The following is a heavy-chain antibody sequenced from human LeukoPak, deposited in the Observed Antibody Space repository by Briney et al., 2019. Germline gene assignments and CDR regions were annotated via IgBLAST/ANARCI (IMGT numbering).Heavy chain of an antibody. D-gene: IGHD4-17*01. CDR3: ARDYRMTTGHGFDY. CDR2: IYYSGST. CDR1: GGSISSYY. V-gene: IGHV4-59*01. Sequence: SETLSLTCTVSGGSISSYYWSWIRQPPGKGLEWIGYIYYSGSTNYNPSPKSRVTISVDTSKNQFSLKLSSVTAADTAVYYCARDYRMTTGHGFDYWGQGTLVTVSS. J-gene: IGHJ4*02.